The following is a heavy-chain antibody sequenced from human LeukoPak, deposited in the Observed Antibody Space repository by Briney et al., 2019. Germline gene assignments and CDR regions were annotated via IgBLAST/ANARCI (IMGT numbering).Heavy chain of an antibody. D-gene: IGHD3-10*01. J-gene: IGHJ4*02. CDR3: ARRRTSITMVRGVIPKQTEEYYFDY. CDR1: GFTFTTYW. CDR2: INQDGIEK. Sequence: PWGSLRLSCAASGFTFTTYWMSWVRQAPGKGLEWVANINQDGIEKYYVDSVKGRFTISRDNAKNSLYLQMNSLRAEDTAVYYCARRRTSITMVRGVIPKQTEEYYFDYWGQGTLVTVSS. V-gene: IGHV3-7*04.